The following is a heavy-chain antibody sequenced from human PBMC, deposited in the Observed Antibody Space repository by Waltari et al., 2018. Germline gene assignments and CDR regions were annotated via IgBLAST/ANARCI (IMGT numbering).Heavy chain of an antibody. V-gene: IGHV3-23*01. CDR3: AKDPGWDVASFPDYYYGMDV. J-gene: IGHJ6*02. D-gene: IGHD5-12*01. CDR1: GFTFSSYA. Sequence: EVQLLESGGGLVQPGGSLRLSCAASGFTFSSYAMSWVRQAPGKGLEWVAAISGSGGSTYDADSGKGRFTISRDKSKNTLYLQMNSLRAEDTAVYYCAKDPGWDVASFPDYYYGMDVWGQGTTVTVSS. CDR2: ISGSGGST.